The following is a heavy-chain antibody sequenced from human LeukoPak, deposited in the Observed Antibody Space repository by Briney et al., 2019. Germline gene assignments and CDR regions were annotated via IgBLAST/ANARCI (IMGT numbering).Heavy chain of an antibody. V-gene: IGHV4-38-2*02. CDR3: ARRVGSSDCFDY. CDR2: VYHGGST. CDR1: GYSISSGFY. D-gene: IGHD6-6*01. J-gene: IGHJ4*02. Sequence: SETLSLTCTVSGYSISSGFYWGWIRQPPGKGLEWIGNVYHGGSTYYNPSLKSRVTISVDTSKNQFSLNLYSVTAADTAVYYCARRVGSSDCFDYWGQGTLVTVSS.